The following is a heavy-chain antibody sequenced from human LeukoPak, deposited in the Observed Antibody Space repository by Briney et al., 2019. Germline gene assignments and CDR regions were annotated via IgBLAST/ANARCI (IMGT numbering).Heavy chain of an antibody. D-gene: IGHD1-26*01. CDR2: IHYTGSS. CDR3: ARLMVGVTIADFDY. CDR1: GDSVTTYY. J-gene: IGHJ4*02. Sequence: SETLSLTCTVSGDSVTTYYWSWIRQPPGKGLEWIAYIHYTGSSNYNPSLKSRVTISVDTSKNQFSLNLSSVTAADTAVYYCARLMVGVTIADFDYWGQGTLVTVSS. V-gene: IGHV4-59*02.